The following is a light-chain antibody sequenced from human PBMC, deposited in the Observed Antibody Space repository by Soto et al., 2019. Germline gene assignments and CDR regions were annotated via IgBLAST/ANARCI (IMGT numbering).Light chain of an antibody. Sequence: EIVLTQSPGTLSLSPGETATLSCRASQSVSSSYLAWYQQKPGQAPRLLVYGSYHRATGIADRFSGSGSGTDFPLTISRLEPEDFAVYSCQQYSSSYDTSLYTFGQGTKVEIK. CDR3: QQYSSSYDTSLYT. V-gene: IGKV3-20*01. CDR1: QSVSSSY. J-gene: IGKJ2*01. CDR2: GSY.